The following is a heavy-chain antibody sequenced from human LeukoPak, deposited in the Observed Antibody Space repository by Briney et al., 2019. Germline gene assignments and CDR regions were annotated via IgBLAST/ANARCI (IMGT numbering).Heavy chain of an antibody. CDR3: ARTTTVVTLFDY. Sequence: ASVKVSCKASGYTFTSYYMHWVRQAPGQGLEWMGIINPSGGSTSYAQKFQGRVTMTRDMSTSTVYMELSSLRSEDTAVYHCARTTTVVTLFDYWGQGTLVTVSS. D-gene: IGHD4-23*01. CDR2: INPSGGST. J-gene: IGHJ4*02. CDR1: GYTFTSYY. V-gene: IGHV1-46*01.